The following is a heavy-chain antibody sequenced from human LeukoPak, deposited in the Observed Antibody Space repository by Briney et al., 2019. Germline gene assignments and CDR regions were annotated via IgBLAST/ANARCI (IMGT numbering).Heavy chain of an antibody. CDR3: ARALKYNSGYDWGGDY. CDR1: GFTFSSYG. D-gene: IGHD5-12*01. V-gene: IGHV3-33*01. Sequence: HSGGSLRLSCAASGFTFSSYGMHWVRQAPGKGLEWVAVIWYDGSNKYYADSVKGRFTISRDNSKNTLYLQMNSLRAEDTAVYYCARALKYNSGYDWGGDYWGQGTLVTVSS. CDR2: IWYDGSNK. J-gene: IGHJ4*02.